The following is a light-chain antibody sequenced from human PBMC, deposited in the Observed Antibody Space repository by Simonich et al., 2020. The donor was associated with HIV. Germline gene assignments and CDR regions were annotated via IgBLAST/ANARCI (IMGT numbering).Light chain of an antibody. J-gene: IGKJ5*01. V-gene: IGKV3-15*01. Sequence: EIVLTHSPATLSVSPGERAPLTCMASQGFSSNIAWYQQKPRQAPRPLIYGASTRATGIPARLSGSGSGTEFTLTISSLQSEDFAVYYCQQYNNWPPITFGQGTRLEIK. CDR2: GAS. CDR1: QGFSSN. CDR3: QQYNNWPPIT.